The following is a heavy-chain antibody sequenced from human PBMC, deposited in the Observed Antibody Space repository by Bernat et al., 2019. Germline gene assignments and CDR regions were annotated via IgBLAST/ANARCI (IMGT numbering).Heavy chain of an antibody. V-gene: IGHV3-23*04. Sequence: VQLVESGGGVVQPGRSLRLSCAASGFTFSSYGMHWVRQAPGKGLEWVSAISGSGGSTYYADSVKGRFTISRDNSKNTLYLQMNSLRAEDTAVYYCAKDVYYYDSSGSYWGQGTLVTVSS. J-gene: IGHJ4*02. CDR3: AKDVYYYDSSGSY. D-gene: IGHD3-22*01. CDR1: GFTFSSYG. CDR2: ISGSGGST.